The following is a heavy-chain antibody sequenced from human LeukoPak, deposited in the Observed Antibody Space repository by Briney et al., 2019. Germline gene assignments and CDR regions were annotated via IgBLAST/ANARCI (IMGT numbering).Heavy chain of an antibody. D-gene: IGHD2-21*02. CDR2: AKSDGSST. CDR1: GFTFSSYA. J-gene: IGHJ4*02. CDR3: ARDGFLGPVTAYFDY. V-gene: IGHV3-74*01. Sequence: GGSLRPSCAASGFTFSSYAMHWVRQAPGKGLVWVSRAKSDGSSTSYADSVKGRFTISRDNARNTLYLQMNSLRAEDTAVYYCARDGFLGPVTAYFDYWGQGTLVTVSS.